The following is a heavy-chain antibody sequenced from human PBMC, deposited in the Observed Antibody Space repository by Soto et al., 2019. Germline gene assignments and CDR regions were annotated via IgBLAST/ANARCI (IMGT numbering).Heavy chain of an antibody. D-gene: IGHD3-22*01. V-gene: IGHV1-3*01. CDR3: ARGDSSGYYNVFDY. CDR1: GYTFTSYA. Sequence: ASVKVSCKASGYTFTSYAMHWVRQAPGQRLEWMGWINAVNGNTKYSQKFQGRVTITGDKSTSTAYMELSSLRSEDTAVYYCARGDSSGYYNVFDYWGQGTLVTVSS. J-gene: IGHJ4*02. CDR2: INAVNGNT.